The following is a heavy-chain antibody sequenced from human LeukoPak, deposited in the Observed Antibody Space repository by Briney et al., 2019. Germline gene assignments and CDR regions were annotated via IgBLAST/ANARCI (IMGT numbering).Heavy chain of an antibody. Sequence: SGGSLRLSCAASGFTVSSNYMSWVRQAPGKGLEWVSVIYSGGSTYYADSVKGRFTISRDNSKNTLYLQMNSLRAEDTAVYYCARGSSGYYLDYWGQGTLVTVSS. D-gene: IGHD3-22*01. V-gene: IGHV3-66*01. CDR1: GFTVSSNY. J-gene: IGHJ4*02. CDR3: ARGSSGYYLDY. CDR2: IYSGGST.